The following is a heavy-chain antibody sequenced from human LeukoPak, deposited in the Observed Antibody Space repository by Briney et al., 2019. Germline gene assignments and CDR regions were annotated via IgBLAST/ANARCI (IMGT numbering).Heavy chain of an antibody. CDR1: GGTFSSYA. CDR2: ISGSGGST. J-gene: IGHJ4*02. Sequence: SCKASGGTFSSYAMSWVRQAPGKGLEWVSTISGSGGSTNYADSVKGRFTISRDNSKNTLYLQMNSLRAEDTAVYYCARKYSSSWSPCDYWGQGTLVTVSS. V-gene: IGHV3-23*01. D-gene: IGHD6-13*01. CDR3: ARKYSSSWSPCDY.